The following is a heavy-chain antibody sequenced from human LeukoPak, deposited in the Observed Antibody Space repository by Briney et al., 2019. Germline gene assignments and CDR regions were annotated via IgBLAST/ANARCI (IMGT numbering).Heavy chain of an antibody. D-gene: IGHD1-26*01. J-gene: IGHJ4*02. CDR2: ISGSGGST. CDR3: AGGSYLLYYFDY. V-gene: IGHV3-23*01. Sequence: GGSLRLSCAASGFTFSTYELNWVRQAPGKGLEWVSAISGSGGSTYYADSVKGRFTISRDNSKNTLYLQMNSLRAEDTAVYYCAGGSYLLYYFDYWGQGTLVTVSS. CDR1: GFTFSTYE.